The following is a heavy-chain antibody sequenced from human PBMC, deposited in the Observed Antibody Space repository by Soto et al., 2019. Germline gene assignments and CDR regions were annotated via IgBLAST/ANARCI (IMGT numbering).Heavy chain of an antibody. CDR1: GYTFTSYG. CDR3: ARERVDIVVVVAATPESAFDI. D-gene: IGHD2-15*01. CDR2: ISAYNGNT. V-gene: IGHV1-18*01. J-gene: IGHJ3*02. Sequence: ASVKVSCKASGYTFTSYGISWVRQAPGQGLEWMGWISAYNGNTNYAQKLQGRVTMSTDTSTSTADMELRSLRSDDTAVYYCARERVDIVVVVAATPESAFDIWGQGTMVTVSS.